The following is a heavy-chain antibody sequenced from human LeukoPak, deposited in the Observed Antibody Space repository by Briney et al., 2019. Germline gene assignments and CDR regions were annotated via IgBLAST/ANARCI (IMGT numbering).Heavy chain of an antibody. CDR1: GGSISSSSYY. CDR3: ARRVRGVNDAFDI. D-gene: IGHD3-10*01. Sequence: SETLSLTCTVSGGSISSSSYYWGWIRQPPGKGLEWIGSIYYSGSTYYNPSLKSRVTISVDTSKNQFSLKLSSVTAADTAVYYCARRVRGVNDAFDIWGQGTKVTVSS. V-gene: IGHV4-39*01. J-gene: IGHJ3*02. CDR2: IYYSGST.